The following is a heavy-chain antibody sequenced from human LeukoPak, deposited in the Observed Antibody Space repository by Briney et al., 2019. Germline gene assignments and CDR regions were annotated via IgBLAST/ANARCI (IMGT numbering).Heavy chain of an antibody. Sequence: ASVKVSCKASGGTFSSYAISWVRQAPGQGLEWVGGIIPIFGTANYAQKFQGRVTITTDESTSTAYMELSSLRSEDTAVYYCARVEMSSSWYYFDYWGQGTLVTVSS. J-gene: IGHJ4*02. CDR3: ARVEMSSSWYYFDY. CDR1: GGTFSSYA. CDR2: IIPIFGTA. V-gene: IGHV1-69*05. D-gene: IGHD6-13*01.